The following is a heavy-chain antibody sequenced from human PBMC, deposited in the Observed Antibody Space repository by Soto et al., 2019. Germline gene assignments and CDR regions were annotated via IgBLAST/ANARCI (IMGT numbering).Heavy chain of an antibody. CDR1: GDSITNNNYH. Sequence: SETLSLTCTVSGDSITNNNYHWGWVRQPPGKGLEWIGTIYFTGNTYYTPSLKSRLTMSIDTSKNEFSLRLNSVTAADTAVYYCAGQTFTIAAASYGRSNWFDPWGPGTLVTVSS. CDR3: AGQTFTIAAASYGRSNWFDP. D-gene: IGHD6-25*01. V-gene: IGHV4-39*01. J-gene: IGHJ5*02. CDR2: IYFTGNT.